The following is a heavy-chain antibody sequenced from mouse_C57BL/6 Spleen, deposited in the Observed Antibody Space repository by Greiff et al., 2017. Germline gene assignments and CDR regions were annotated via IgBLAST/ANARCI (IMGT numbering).Heavy chain of an antibody. Sequence: VQLQQPGAELVRPGSSVKLSCKASGYTFTSYWMHWVKQRPIQGLEWIGNIDPSDSETHYNQKFKDKATLTVDESSSTAYMQLSSLTSEDSAVYYCARLDPWYFDVWGTGTTVTVSS. CDR1: GYTFTSYW. J-gene: IGHJ1*03. CDR2: IDPSDSET. V-gene: IGHV1-52*01. CDR3: ARLDPWYFDV.